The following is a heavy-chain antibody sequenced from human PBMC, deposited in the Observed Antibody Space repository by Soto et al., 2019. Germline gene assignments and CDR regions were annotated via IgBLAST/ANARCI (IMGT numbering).Heavy chain of an antibody. D-gene: IGHD6-13*01. CDR3: AKDGIAAPGVPLAY. V-gene: IGHV3-23*01. CDR2: ISGSGGST. Sequence: LLGGSLRLSCAASGFTFSSYAMSWVRQAPGKGLEWVSAISGSGGSTYYADSVKGRFTISRDNSKNTLYLQMNSLRAEDTAVYYCAKDGIAAPGVPLAYWGQGTLVTVSS. CDR1: GFTFSSYA. J-gene: IGHJ4*02.